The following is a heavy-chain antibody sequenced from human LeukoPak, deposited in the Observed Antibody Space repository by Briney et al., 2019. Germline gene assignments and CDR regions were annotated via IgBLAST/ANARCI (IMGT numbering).Heavy chain of an antibody. CDR2: IYYNGNT. Sequence: SETLSLTCTVSGGSISNYYWSWIRQPPGKGLEWIGYIYYNGNTNCNPSLKSRVTISLDTSKNQISLKLTSVTAADTAVYYCARVIYDFWSGYFNWFDPWGQGTLVTVSS. CDR1: GGSISNYY. V-gene: IGHV4-59*01. J-gene: IGHJ5*02. CDR3: ARVIYDFWSGYFNWFDP. D-gene: IGHD3-3*01.